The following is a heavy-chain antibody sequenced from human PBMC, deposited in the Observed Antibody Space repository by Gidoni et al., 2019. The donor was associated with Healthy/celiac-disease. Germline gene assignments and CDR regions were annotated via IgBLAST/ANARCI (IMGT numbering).Heavy chain of an antibody. Sequence: EVQLVESGGGLVQPGGSLTLSCAASGLTFSGSAMHWVRQASGKGLEWVGRIRSKANSYATAYAASVKGRFTISRDDSKNTAYLQMNSLKTEDTAAYYCTAIVVVPAAVDMDVWGQGTTVTVSS. V-gene: IGHV3-73*02. J-gene: IGHJ6*02. CDR2: IRSKANSYAT. D-gene: IGHD2-2*01. CDR3: TAIVVVPAAVDMDV. CDR1: GLTFSGSA.